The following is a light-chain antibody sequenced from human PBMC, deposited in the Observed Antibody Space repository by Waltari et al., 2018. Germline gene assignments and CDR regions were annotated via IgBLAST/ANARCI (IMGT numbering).Light chain of an antibody. Sequence: SVLTQPPSVSGAPGQRVTISCTGSTPNIGAGYDLSWYQQFPGTAPKLLTYGNSNRPSGVPDRFSGSKSGTSASLAITGLQAEDEADYYCQSYDSGLSEVFGGGTKLTVL. V-gene: IGLV1-40*01. CDR3: QSYDSGLSEV. J-gene: IGLJ2*01. CDR1: TPNIGAGYD. CDR2: GNS.